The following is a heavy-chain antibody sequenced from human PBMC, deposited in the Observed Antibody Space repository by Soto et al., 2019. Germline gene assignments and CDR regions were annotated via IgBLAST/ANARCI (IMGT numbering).Heavy chain of an antibody. CDR1: GFIFSEST. Sequence: GGSLRLSCSASGFIFSESTIYWVRQVPGKGLEAISAVSTSGRSTYYADSVKDRFTISRDNSKNTLFLQMGSLRPEDTAIYYCVKQAHGLDGVAFDYWGQGTQFTVS. CDR2: VSTSGRST. J-gene: IGHJ4*02. V-gene: IGHV3-64D*06. D-gene: IGHD2-15*01. CDR3: VKQAHGLDGVAFDY.